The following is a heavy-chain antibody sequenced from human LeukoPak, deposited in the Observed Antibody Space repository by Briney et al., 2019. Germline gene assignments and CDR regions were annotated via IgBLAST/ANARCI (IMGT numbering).Heavy chain of an antibody. CDR1: GFTFGDNY. CDR3: VKGDWSSSRGDH. V-gene: IGHV3-53*05. D-gene: IGHD2-2*01. CDR2: IYSGAGT. J-gene: IGHJ4*02. Sequence: GGSLRLSCAASGFTFGDNYMSWVRQAPGKGLEWVSVIYSGAGTYYADSVKGRFTISRDNSKNTLYLQMSSLRPEDTAVYYCVKGDWSSSRGDHWGQGTLVTVSS.